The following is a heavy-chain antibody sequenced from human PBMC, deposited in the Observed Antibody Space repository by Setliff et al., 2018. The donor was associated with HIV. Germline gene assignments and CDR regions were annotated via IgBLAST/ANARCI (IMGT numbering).Heavy chain of an antibody. D-gene: IGHD6-19*01. CDR2: ISSSSYI. Sequence: PGGSLRLSCAASGFTFSSYTMNWVRQAPGKGLEWVSSISSSSYIYYADSLKGRFTISRDNAKNSLYLQMNSLRAEDTAVYYCARAVHSGWYYFDYWGQGTLVTVSS. J-gene: IGHJ4*02. CDR3: ARAVHSGWYYFDY. V-gene: IGHV3-21*01. CDR1: GFTFSSYT.